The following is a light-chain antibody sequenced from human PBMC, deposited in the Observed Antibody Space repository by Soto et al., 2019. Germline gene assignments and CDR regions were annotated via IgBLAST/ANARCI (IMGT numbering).Light chain of an antibody. J-gene: IGLJ2*01. CDR1: SSDIGYYNY. CDR2: DVT. Sequence: QSALTQPRSVSGSPGQSVTISCTGTSSDIGYYNYVSWYQQHPGRAPKLMIYDVTKRPSGVPDRFSGSKSGNTASLTFSGLQAEDEADYYCCSYTGSYTFVVFGGGTKLTVL. V-gene: IGLV2-11*01. CDR3: CSYTGSYTFVV.